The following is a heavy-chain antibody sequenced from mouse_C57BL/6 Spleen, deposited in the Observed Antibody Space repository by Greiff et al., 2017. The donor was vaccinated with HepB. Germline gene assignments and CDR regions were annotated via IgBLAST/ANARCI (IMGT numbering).Heavy chain of an antibody. J-gene: IGHJ2*01. CDR2: IDPENGDT. CDR3: TAYYYGSCY. CDR1: GFNIKDDY. D-gene: IGHD1-1*01. Sequence: EVMLVESGAELVRPGASVKLSCTASGFNIKDDYMHWVKQRPEQGLEWIGWIDPENGDTEYASKFQGKATITADTSSNTAYLQLSSLTSEDTAVYYCTAYYYGSCYWGQGTTLTVSS. V-gene: IGHV14-4*01.